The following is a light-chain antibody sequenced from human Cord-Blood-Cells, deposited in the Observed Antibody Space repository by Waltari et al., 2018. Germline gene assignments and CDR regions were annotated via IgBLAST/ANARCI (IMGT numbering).Light chain of an antibody. CDR1: QGISSY. J-gene: IGKJ3*01. Sequence: IRMTQSPSSFSASTGNTVTITCRASQGISSYLAWYQQKPGKAPKLLIYAASTLQSGVPSRFSGSGSGTDFTRTISCLQSEDLATYYCQQYYSYAFTFGPGTKVDIK. CDR2: AAS. CDR3: QQYYSYAFT. V-gene: IGKV1-8*01.